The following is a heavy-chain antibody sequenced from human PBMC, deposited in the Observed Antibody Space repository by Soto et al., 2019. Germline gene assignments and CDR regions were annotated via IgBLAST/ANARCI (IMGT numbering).Heavy chain of an antibody. D-gene: IGHD3-22*01. V-gene: IGHV3-15*07. J-gene: IGHJ4*02. Sequence: EVHLVESGGDLVKPGGSLRLSCAVSGFTFTNAWMNWVRQAPGKGLECVGRIKSKNDGGTTEYAAPVKGRLIITRDDSKTTVYLQMNSLKTEDTGVYYCTTGLTYYSDSSGYYFDAWGQGTLVTVSS. CDR1: GFTFTNAW. CDR3: TTGLTYYSDSSGYYFDA. CDR2: IKSKNDGGTT.